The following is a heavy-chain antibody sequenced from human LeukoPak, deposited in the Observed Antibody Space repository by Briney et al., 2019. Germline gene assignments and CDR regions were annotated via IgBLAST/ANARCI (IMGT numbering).Heavy chain of an antibody. CDR1: GFTFSSYA. Sequence: GGSLRLSCAASGFTFSSYATSWVRQAPGKGLEWVSAISGSGGSTYYADSVKGRFTISRDNSKNTLYLQMNSLRAEDTAVYYCAKDRLVVVTAIGLDYWGQGTLVTVSS. V-gene: IGHV3-23*01. CDR2: ISGSGGST. J-gene: IGHJ4*02. CDR3: AKDRLVVVTAIGLDY. D-gene: IGHD2-21*02.